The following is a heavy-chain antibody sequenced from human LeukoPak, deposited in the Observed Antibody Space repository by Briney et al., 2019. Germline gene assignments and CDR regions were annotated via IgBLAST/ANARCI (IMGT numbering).Heavy chain of an antibody. CDR2: ISGSGGST. CDR3: AKGYSGYDYYFDY. D-gene: IGHD5-12*01. V-gene: IGHV3-23*01. Sequence: GASLRLYCAASGFTFSSYAMSWVRQAPGKGLEWVSAISGSGGSTYYADSVKGRFTISRDNSKNTLYLQMNSLRSEDTAVYYCAKGYSGYDYYFDYWGQGTLVTVSS. CDR1: GFTFSSYA. J-gene: IGHJ4*02.